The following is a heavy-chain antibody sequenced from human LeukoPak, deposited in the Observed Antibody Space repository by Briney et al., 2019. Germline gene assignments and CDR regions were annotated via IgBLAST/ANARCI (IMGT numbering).Heavy chain of an antibody. J-gene: IGHJ4*02. CDR1: GYTFTGYY. D-gene: IGHD3-10*01. Sequence: ASVKVSCKASGYTFTGYYMHWVRQAPGQGLEWMGWINPNSGGTSYAQKFQGRVTMTRDTSISTAYMELSRLRSDDTAVYYCARDLLWFGEPEFPLDYWGQGTLVTVSS. CDR3: ARDLLWFGEPEFPLDY. V-gene: IGHV1-2*02. CDR2: INPNSGGT.